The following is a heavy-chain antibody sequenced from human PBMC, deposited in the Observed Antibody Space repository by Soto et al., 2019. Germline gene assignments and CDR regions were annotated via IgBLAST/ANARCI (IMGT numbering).Heavy chain of an antibody. Sequence: EVQVLESGGGLVQPGESLRLSCAASGFTFAKYPMTWVRQAPGQGLQYVSSITDSGSHTFHADSVKGRFTISRDNSKNTLFLQMNNLRVEDMAVYYCARDGYCVSSSCSFLPDVWGQGTTVTVSS. CDR2: ITDSGSHT. CDR1: GFTFAKYP. D-gene: IGHD2-2*03. CDR3: ARDGYCVSSSCSFLPDV. J-gene: IGHJ6*02. V-gene: IGHV3-23*01.